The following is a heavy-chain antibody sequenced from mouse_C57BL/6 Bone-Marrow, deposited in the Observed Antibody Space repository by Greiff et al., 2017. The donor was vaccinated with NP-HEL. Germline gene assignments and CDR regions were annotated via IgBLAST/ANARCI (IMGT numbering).Heavy chain of an antibody. D-gene: IGHD1-1*01. CDR1: GYAFSSSW. CDR2: IYPGDGDT. Sequence: VQLQQSGPELVKPGASVKISCKASGYAFSSSWMNWVKQRPGKGLEWIGRIYPGDGDTNYNGKFKGKATLTADKSSSTAYMQLSSLTSEDSAVYCCALDYYGSSSPFDYWGQGTTLTVSS. J-gene: IGHJ2*01. V-gene: IGHV1-82*01. CDR3: ALDYYGSSSPFDY.